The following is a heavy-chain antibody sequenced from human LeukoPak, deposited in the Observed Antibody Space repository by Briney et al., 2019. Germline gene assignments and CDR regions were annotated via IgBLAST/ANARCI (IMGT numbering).Heavy chain of an antibody. CDR3: AKDGWALSGRYD. Sequence: GGSLRLACAASGFTFSSYAMSWVRQAPGKVLEWVSAISGSGGSTYYAESVKGRFTISRDNSKNTLYLQMNSLRAEDTAVYYCAKDGWALSGRYDWGQGTLVTVSS. CDR1: GFTFSSYA. D-gene: IGHD3-16*01. V-gene: IGHV3-23*01. J-gene: IGHJ4*02. CDR2: ISGSGGST.